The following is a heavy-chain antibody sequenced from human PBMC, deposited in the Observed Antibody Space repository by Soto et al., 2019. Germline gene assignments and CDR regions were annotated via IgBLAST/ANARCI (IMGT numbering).Heavy chain of an antibody. CDR3: ARDFRLPGLGYSGYEPFDY. D-gene: IGHD5-12*01. CDR2: INPSGGST. V-gene: IGHV1-46*01. Sequence: ASVKVSCKASGYTFTRYYMHWVRQAPGQGLEWMGIINPSGGSTSYAQKFQGRVTMTRDTSTSTVYMELSSLRSEDTAVYYCARDFRLPGLGYSGYEPFDYWGQ. CDR1: GYTFTRYY. J-gene: IGHJ4*02.